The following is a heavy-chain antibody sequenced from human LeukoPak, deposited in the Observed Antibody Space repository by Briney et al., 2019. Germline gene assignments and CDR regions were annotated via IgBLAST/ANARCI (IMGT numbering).Heavy chain of an antibody. CDR2: ITGSGDTT. J-gene: IGHJ4*02. CDR3: AKWGDYDILTGYYVSDF. V-gene: IGHV3-23*01. D-gene: IGHD3-9*01. Sequence: GGSLRLSCAASGFIFRNYAMSWVRQAPGKGLEWVSAITGSGDTTYYADSVKGRFTISRDNSKNTLYVEMNALRAEDTAVYYCAKWGDYDILTGYYVSDFWGQGTLVTVSS. CDR1: GFIFRNYA.